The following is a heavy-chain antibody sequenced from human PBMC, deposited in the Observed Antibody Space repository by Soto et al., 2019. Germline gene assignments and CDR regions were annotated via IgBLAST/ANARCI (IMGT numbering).Heavy chain of an antibody. CDR3: ARRYRYCSSTSCYTGYGVYYYYGMDV. CDR2: IWYDGSNK. V-gene: IGHV3-33*01. CDR1: GFTFSSYG. J-gene: IGHJ6*02. Sequence: RLSCAASGFTFSSYGMHWVRQAPGKGLEWVAVIWYDGSNKYYADSVKGRFTISRDNSKNTLYLQMNSLRAEDTAVYYCARRYRYCSSTSCYTGYGVYYYYGMDVWGPGTTVTVSS. D-gene: IGHD2-2*02.